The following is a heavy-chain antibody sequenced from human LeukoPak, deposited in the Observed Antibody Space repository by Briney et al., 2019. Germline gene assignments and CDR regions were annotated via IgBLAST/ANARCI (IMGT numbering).Heavy chain of an antibody. D-gene: IGHD1-26*01. CDR3: ARDRGSEWELLKGAFDI. CDR1: GFTFSSYE. V-gene: IGHV3-7*01. Sequence: HPGGSLRLSCAASGFTFSSYEMNWVRQAPGKGLEWVANIKQDGSEKYFVDSVKGRFTISRDNAKNSLYLQMNSLRAEDTAVYYCARDRGSEWELLKGAFDIWGQGTMVTVSS. J-gene: IGHJ3*02. CDR2: IKQDGSEK.